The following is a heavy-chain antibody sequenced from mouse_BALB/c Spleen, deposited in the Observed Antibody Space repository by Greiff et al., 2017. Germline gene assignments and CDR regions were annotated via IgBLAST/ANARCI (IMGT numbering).Heavy chain of an antibody. J-gene: IGHJ4*01. CDR3: ARGAGPYYYAMDY. CDR1: GYAFSSSW. D-gene: IGHD3-3*01. CDR2: IYPGDGDT. V-gene: IGHV1-82*01. Sequence: QVQLQQSGPELVKPGASVKISCKASGYAFSSSWMNWVKQRPGQGLEWIGRIYPGDGDTNYNGKFKGKATLTADKSSSTAYMQLSSLTSVDSAVYFCARGAGPYYYAMDYWGQGTSVTVSS.